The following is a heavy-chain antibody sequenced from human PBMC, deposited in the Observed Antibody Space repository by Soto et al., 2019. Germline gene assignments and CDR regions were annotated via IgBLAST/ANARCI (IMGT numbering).Heavy chain of an antibody. D-gene: IGHD5-18*01. V-gene: IGHV3-33*01. CDR1: GFTFSNHF. J-gene: IGHJ4*01. CDR3: GRDAYSYGGHQIDY. CDR2: ISSDGSNK. Sequence: QVQLVESGGGVVQPGRSLRLSCAASGFTFSNHFMHWVRQAPGEGLEWVTTISSDGSNKKYADSVKDRFTISRDNSKDTLYLQLNSLRTEDTAVYYCGRDAYSYGGHQIDYWGHGALVTVAS.